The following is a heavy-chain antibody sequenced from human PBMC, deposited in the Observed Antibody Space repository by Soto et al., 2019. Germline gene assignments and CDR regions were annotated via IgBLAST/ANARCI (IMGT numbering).Heavy chain of an antibody. V-gene: IGHV1-69*13. J-gene: IGHJ4*02. D-gene: IGHD6-13*01. CDR1: GGTFSSYR. CDR2: IVPIYRTA. Sequence: ASVKVSCKASGGTFSSYRFNWVRQARGQGLEWLGGIVPIYRTADYAQKFQGRVTITADESTRTVYMELSSLKSQDTALYYCARDSGAKLSSSWGQGTLVTVSS. CDR3: ARDSGAKLSSS.